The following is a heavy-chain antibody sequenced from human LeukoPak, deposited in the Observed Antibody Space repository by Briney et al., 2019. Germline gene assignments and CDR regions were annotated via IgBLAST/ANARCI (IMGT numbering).Heavy chain of an antibody. V-gene: IGHV3-48*01. J-gene: IGHJ4*02. CDR1: EFTFSSYS. CDR3: ARSRGNSGSYPLDY. Sequence: GSLRLSCEASEFTFSSYSMNWVRQAPGKGLEWVSYTSSSSSTIYYAESVKGRFTISRDNAKNSLYLQMNSLRVEDTAAYYCARSRGNSGSYPLDYWGQGTLVTVSS. D-gene: IGHD1-26*01. CDR2: TSSSSSTI.